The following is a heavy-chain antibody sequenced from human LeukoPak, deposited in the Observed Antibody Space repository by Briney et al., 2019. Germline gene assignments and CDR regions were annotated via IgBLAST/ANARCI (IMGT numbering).Heavy chain of an antibody. CDR1: GGSFSGYY. D-gene: IGHD1-26*01. J-gene: IGHJ4*02. CDR3: ARFGSWGGIVFDY. Sequence: SETLSLTCAVYGGSFSGYYWSWIRQPPGKGLEWIGEIDHSGSTNYNPSLKSRVTISVDTSKNQFSLKLSSVTAADTAVYYCARFGSWGGIVFDYWGQETLVTVSS. CDR2: IDHSGST. V-gene: IGHV4-34*01.